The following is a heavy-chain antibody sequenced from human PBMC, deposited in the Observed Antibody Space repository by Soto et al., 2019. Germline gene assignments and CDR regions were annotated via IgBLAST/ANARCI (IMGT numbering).Heavy chain of an antibody. CDR1: GYPFTSYG. Sequence: ASVKVSCKSSGYPFTSYGISWVRQAPGQGLEWMGWISAYNGNTNYAQKLQGRVTMTTDTSTSTAYMELRSLRSDDTAVYYCARDLTSPTGYGAFDIWGQGTMVTVSS. J-gene: IGHJ3*02. CDR3: ARDLTSPTGYGAFDI. CDR2: ISAYNGNT. D-gene: IGHD3-9*01. V-gene: IGHV1-18*01.